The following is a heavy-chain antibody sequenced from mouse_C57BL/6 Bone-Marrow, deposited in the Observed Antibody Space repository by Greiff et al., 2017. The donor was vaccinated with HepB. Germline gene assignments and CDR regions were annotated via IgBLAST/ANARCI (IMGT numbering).Heavy chain of an antibody. Sequence: VQLQQSGTVLARPGASVKMSCKTSGYTFTSYWMHWVKQRPGPGLGWIGAIYPGNSETSYNQKFKGKAKLTAVTSASTAYMERSSLTNEDSAIFYCTRGGEFYSNYDYYAMDYWSKGTSVTVSS. CDR1: GYTFTSYW. CDR2: IYPGNSET. J-gene: IGHJ4*01. D-gene: IGHD2-5*01. CDR3: TRGGEFYSNYDYYAMDY. V-gene: IGHV1-5*01.